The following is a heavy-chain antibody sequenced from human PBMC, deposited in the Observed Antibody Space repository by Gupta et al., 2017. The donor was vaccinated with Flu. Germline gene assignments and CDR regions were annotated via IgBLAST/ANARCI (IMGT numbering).Heavy chain of an antibody. J-gene: IGHJ4*02. D-gene: IGHD1-26*01. CDR3: ARGRVGATGNFDY. CDR1: GFPFSNHY. Sequence: QVQLVESGGGLVKPGGSLRLSCAASGFPFSNHYMSWIRQAPGKGLEWISYISDSGSLISYADSVRGRFTISRDNPKNSLYLQMNSLSGEDMAVYYCARGRVGATGNFDYWGQGTLVTVSP. CDR2: ISDSGSLI. V-gene: IGHV3-11*01.